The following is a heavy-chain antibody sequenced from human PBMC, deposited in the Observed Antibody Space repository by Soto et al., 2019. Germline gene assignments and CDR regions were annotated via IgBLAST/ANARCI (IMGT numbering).Heavy chain of an antibody. J-gene: IGHJ6*03. Sequence: SETLSLTCAVYGGSFSGYYWSWIRQPPGKGLEWIGEINHSGSTNYNPSLKSRVTISVDTSKNQFSLKLSSVTAADTAVYYCARGIATVTTYYYMDVWGKGTTVTVSS. CDR2: INHSGST. CDR1: GGSFSGYY. CDR3: ARGIATVTTYYYMDV. V-gene: IGHV4-34*01. D-gene: IGHD4-17*01.